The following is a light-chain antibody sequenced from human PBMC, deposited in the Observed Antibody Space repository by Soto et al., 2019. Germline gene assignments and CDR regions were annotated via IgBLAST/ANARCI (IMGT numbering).Light chain of an antibody. CDR1: SSDVGGYNY. V-gene: IGLV2-14*01. J-gene: IGLJ2*01. CDR2: DVS. Sequence: QSALTQAASVSESPGQSITISCTGTSSDVGGYNYVSWYQQHPGKAPKLMIYDVSNRPSGVSNRFSGSKSGNTASLTISGLQAEDEADYYCSSYTTSSTVVFGGGTKVTVL. CDR3: SSYTTSSTVV.